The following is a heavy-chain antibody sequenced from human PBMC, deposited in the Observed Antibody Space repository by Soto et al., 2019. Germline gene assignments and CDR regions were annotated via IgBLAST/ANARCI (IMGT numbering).Heavy chain of an antibody. CDR1: RFTFSTYG. CDR3: ANDLGLGPTDPFDF. V-gene: IGHV3-30*18. CDR2: ISSDGNNT. Sequence: QVQLVESGGGVVQPGRSLRLSCAASRFTFSTYGMHWVRQAPGEGLEWVALISSDGNNTYYADSVKGRVTISRDNSNNTLSREMNSLRADDTAFYYCANDLGLGPTDPFDFCGQGGMVTVS. J-gene: IGHJ4*02. D-gene: IGHD7-27*01.